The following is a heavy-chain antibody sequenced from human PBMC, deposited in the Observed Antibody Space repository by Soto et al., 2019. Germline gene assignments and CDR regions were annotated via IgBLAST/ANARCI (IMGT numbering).Heavy chain of an antibody. CDR1: GFTFISYG. V-gene: IGHV3-33*05. CDR3: ARATNYYYGMDV. J-gene: IGHJ6*02. D-gene: IGHD1-1*01. Sequence: QVQLVESGGGVVQPGRSLRLSCAASGFTFISYGMHWVRQAPGKGLQWVAFISYDGSDRYYEDSVKGRFTISRGNSKNTLYLQINSLRAEDTALYYCARATNYYYGMDVWGLGTTVTVSS. CDR2: ISYDGSDR.